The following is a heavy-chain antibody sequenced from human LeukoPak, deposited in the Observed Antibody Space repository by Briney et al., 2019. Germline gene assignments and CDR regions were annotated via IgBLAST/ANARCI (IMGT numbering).Heavy chain of an antibody. D-gene: IGHD6-19*01. V-gene: IGHV5-51*01. CDR1: GYSFTSYW. J-gene: IGHJ4*02. CDR2: IYPGDSDT. Sequence: GEALKISFKGSGYSFTSYWIGWVRQMPGKGLEWMGIIYPGDSDTRYSPSFQGQVTISADKSISTAYLQWSSLKASDTAMYYCARPGSYSSGWYATDYWGQGTLVTVSS. CDR3: ARPGSYSSGWYATDY.